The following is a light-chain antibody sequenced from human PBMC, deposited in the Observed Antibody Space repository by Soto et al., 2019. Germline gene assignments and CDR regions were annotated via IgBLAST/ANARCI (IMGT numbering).Light chain of an antibody. CDR2: GAS. CDR3: QQYGSSPPT. CDR1: QRVSSSY. J-gene: IGKJ1*01. V-gene: IGKV3-20*01. Sequence: EIVLTQSPGTLSLSPGETATLSCRASQRVSSSYLAWYQQKPGQAPRLLIYGASSRATGIPDRFSGSGSGTDFTLPISRLEPEDFAVYYCQQYGSSPPTFGQGTGGYQ.